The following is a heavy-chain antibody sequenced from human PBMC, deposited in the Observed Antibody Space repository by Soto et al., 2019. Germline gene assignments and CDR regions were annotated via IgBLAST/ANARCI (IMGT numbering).Heavy chain of an antibody. CDR2: IGIGSSTK. J-gene: IGHJ6*02. CDR3: AKVRVPAAAPYYYYYGMDV. V-gene: IGHV3-48*01. Sequence: PGGSLRLSCAASGFTFRNYGMNWVRQAPGKGLEWVSYIGIGSSTKYYADSVKGRFTISRDNAKNSLYLQMNSLRAEDTAVYYCAKVRVPAAAPYYYYYGMDVWGQGTKVTVSS. D-gene: IGHD2-2*01. CDR1: GFTFRNYG.